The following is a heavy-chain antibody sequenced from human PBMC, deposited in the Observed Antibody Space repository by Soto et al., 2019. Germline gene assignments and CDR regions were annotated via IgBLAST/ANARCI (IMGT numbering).Heavy chain of an antibody. CDR1: GFTFSTSA. D-gene: IGHD6-19*01. J-gene: IGHJ4*02. CDR3: APPAGQWPPDN. CDR2: ISFDGSNI. V-gene: IGHV3-30-3*01. Sequence: QVQLVESGGGVVQPGRSLRLSCAASGFTFSTSAMNWVRQAPGKGLEWVAFISFDGSNIYYGDSGKGRFTVSRDNSINTLYLHVNSLRADDTAVYYCAPPAGQWPPDNWGQGKLVTVSS.